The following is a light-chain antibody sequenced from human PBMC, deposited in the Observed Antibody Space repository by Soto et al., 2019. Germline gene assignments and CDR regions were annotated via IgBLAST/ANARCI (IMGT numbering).Light chain of an antibody. J-gene: IGLJ1*01. CDR1: NIGNKN. V-gene: IGLV3-21*02. CDR3: FSYTSSGTYV. Sequence: SYELTQPPSVSVAPGQTAMITCGGNNIGNKNVHWYQQRPGQAPVLVVYNDSDRPSGIPDRLSASNSGNTASLTISGLQAEDETDYYCFSYTSSGTYVFGTGTKLTVL. CDR2: NDS.